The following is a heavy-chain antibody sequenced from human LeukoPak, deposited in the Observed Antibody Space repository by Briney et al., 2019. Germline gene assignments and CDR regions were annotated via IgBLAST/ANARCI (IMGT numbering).Heavy chain of an antibody. D-gene: IGHD6-19*01. J-gene: IGHJ6*02. Sequence: ASVKVSCKASGYTFTSYDINWVRQAPGQGLEWMGWMNPNSGNTGYAQKFQGRVTMTRNTSISTAYMELSSLRSEDTAVYYCARIAPYSSGCCMGLYYYYGMDVWGQGTTVTVSS. CDR2: MNPNSGNT. CDR1: GYTFTSYD. CDR3: ARIAPYSSGCCMGLYYYYGMDV. V-gene: IGHV1-8*01.